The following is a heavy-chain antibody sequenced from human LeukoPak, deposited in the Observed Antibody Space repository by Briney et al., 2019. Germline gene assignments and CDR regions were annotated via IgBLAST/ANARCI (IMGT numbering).Heavy chain of an antibody. CDR2: IYSSGST. CDR1: GGSISSYY. D-gene: IGHD2-15*01. J-gene: IGHJ5*02. V-gene: IGHV4-4*07. Sequence: NPSETLSLTCTVSGGSISSYYWTWIRQPAGKGVEWIGRIYSSGSTSYSPSLKSRVSISVDASRNQFSLKLSSVTAADTAIYFCARAYQGWWLDPWGQGTLVTVSS. CDR3: ARAYQGWWLDP.